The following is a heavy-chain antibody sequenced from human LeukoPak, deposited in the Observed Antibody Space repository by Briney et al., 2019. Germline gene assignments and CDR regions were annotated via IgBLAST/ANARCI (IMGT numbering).Heavy chain of an antibody. D-gene: IGHD1-26*01. CDR3: ARVGSYFRWYFDL. CDR1: GGSFSNGISY. V-gene: IGHV4-61*10. CDR2: LYSSENI. Sequence: SETLSLTCTVSGGSFSNGISYLSWIRQPAGRGLEWIGLLYSSENINYNPSLKSRVTMSVDTSKNQFSLKLSSVTAADTAVYYCARVGSYFRWYFDLWGRGTLVTVSS. J-gene: IGHJ2*01.